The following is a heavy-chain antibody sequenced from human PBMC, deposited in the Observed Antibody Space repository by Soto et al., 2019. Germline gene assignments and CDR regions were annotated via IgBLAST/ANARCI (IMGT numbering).Heavy chain of an antibody. J-gene: IGHJ5*02. CDR3: ARHRVLARRGIDWFDP. V-gene: IGHV5-10-1*01. Sequence: GESLKISCKGSGYSFTSYWISWVRQMPGKDLEWMGRIDPSDSYTNYSPSFQGHVTISADKSISTAYLQWSSLKASDTAMYYCARHRVLARRGIDWFDPWGQGALVTVPS. CDR1: GYSFTSYW. CDR2: IDPSDSYT. D-gene: IGHD1-1*01.